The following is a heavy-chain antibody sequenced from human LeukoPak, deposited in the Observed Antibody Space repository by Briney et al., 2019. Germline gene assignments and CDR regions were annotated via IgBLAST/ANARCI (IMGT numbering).Heavy chain of an antibody. CDR3: ARVSSLSSSWYMGAFDF. CDR1: GGSFSGYY. Sequence: SETLSLTCAVYGGSFSGYYWSWIRQPPGKGLEWIGEINHSGSTNYNPSLKSRVTISVDTSKNQFSLKLSSVTAADTAVYYCARVSSLSSSWYMGAFDFWGQGTMVTVSS. J-gene: IGHJ3*01. CDR2: INHSGST. V-gene: IGHV4-34*01. D-gene: IGHD6-13*01.